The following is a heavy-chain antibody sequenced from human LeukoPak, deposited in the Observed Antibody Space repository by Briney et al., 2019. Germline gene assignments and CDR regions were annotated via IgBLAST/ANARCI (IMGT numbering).Heavy chain of an antibody. V-gene: IGHV4-61*02. Sequence: PSETLSLTCTVSGGSISSGSYYWSWIRQPAGKGLEWIGRIYTSGSTNYNPSLKSRVTISVDTSKNQFSLKLSSVTAADAAVYYCARTRSNWNYELDPWGQGTLVTVSS. D-gene: IGHD1-7*01. CDR2: IYTSGST. J-gene: IGHJ5*02. CDR1: GGSISSGSYY. CDR3: ARTRSNWNYELDP.